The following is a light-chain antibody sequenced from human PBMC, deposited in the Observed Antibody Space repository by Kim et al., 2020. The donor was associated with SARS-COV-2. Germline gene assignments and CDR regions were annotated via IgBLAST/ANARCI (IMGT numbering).Light chain of an antibody. CDR2: EVD. J-gene: IGLJ1*01. CDR1: SGDIDGDKY. V-gene: IGLV2-14*01. CDR3: SSYIRGSTNYV. Sequence: ITVSCTGTSGDIDGDKYVSWYQQHPGKAPNLVIYEVDNRPSGVSIRFSGSKSGNTASLTISGLQAEDEADYYCSSYIRGSTNYVFGTGTKVTVL.